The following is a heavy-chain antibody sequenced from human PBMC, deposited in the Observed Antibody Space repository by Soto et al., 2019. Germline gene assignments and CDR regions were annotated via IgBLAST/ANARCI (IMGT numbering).Heavy chain of an antibody. D-gene: IGHD3-10*01. CDR3: ARGMVRGVISGWFDP. J-gene: IGHJ5*02. CDR2: IIPIFGTA. Sequence: SVKVSCKASGGTFSSYAISWVRQAPGQGLEWMGGIIPIFGTANYAQKFQGRVTITADESTSTAYMELSSLRSEDTAVYYCARGMVRGVISGWFDPWGQGTLVTVSS. V-gene: IGHV1-69*13. CDR1: GGTFSSYA.